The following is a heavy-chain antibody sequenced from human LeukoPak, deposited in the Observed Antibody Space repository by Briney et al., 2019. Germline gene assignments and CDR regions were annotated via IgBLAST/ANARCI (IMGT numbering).Heavy chain of an antibody. Sequence: GGSLRLSCAASGFTFSSYSMNWVRQAPGKGLEWVGFIRGRGHGGTTEYAASVKGRFNISRDDSKSIAYLQMNSLKTEDTAIYYCTTLPHTVGAIQIDYWGQGTLVTVSS. CDR2: IRGRGHGGTT. D-gene: IGHD1-26*01. V-gene: IGHV3-49*04. CDR1: GFTFSSYS. CDR3: TTLPHTVGAIQIDY. J-gene: IGHJ4*01.